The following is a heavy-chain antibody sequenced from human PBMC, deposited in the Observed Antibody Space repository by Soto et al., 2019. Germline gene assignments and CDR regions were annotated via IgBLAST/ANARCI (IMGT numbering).Heavy chain of an antibody. CDR1: GGSISSYY. Sequence: SETLSLTCTVSGGSISSYYWSWIRQPPGKGLEWIGYIYYSGSTNYNPSLKSRVTISVDTSKNQFSLKLSSVTAADTAVYYCASSKTTGYSRGGFDYWGQGTLVTVSS. V-gene: IGHV4-59*01. J-gene: IGHJ4*02. D-gene: IGHD6-13*01. CDR3: ASSKTTGYSRGGFDY. CDR2: IYYSGST.